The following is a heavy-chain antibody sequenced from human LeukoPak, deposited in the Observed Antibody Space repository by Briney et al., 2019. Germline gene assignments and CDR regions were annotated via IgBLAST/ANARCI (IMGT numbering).Heavy chain of an antibody. D-gene: IGHD3-22*01. J-gene: IGHJ4*02. CDR3: ARGRCRNSGCRPYFDY. Sequence: SETLSLTCTVSGGSISTYYWNWIRQPPGKGLEWIGYIYHSGSTNYNPSLKSRVAISTDTSKSQFSLNLRSVTAEDTGIYYCARGRCRNSGCRPYFDYWGQGTQVTVSS. CDR2: IYHSGST. V-gene: IGHV4-59*01. CDR1: GGSISTYY.